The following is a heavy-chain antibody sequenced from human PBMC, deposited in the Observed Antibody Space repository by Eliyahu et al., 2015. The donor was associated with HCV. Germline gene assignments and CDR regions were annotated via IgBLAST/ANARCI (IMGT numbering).Heavy chain of an antibody. V-gene: IGHV3-7*01. Sequence: EVQLVESGGGLVQPGGSLRLSCAASGFTFSSYWMSWVRQAPGKGLEWVANIKQDGSEKYYVDSVKGRFTISGDNAKNSLYLQMNSLRAEDTAVYYCATAMPRPAEYFQHWGQGTLVTVSS. D-gene: IGHD2-2*01. CDR3: ATAMPRPAEYFQH. CDR1: GFTFSSYW. J-gene: IGHJ1*01. CDR2: IKQDGSEK.